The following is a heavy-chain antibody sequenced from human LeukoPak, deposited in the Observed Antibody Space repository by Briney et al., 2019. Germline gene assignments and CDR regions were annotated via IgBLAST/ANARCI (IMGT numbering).Heavy chain of an antibody. J-gene: IGHJ5*02. D-gene: IGHD2-2*03. V-gene: IGHV4-59*01. CDR1: GGSISSYY. CDR3: ATTPGYCSSTSCFGL. Sequence: SETLSLTCTVSGGSISSYYWSWIRHPPGKGLEWIGYIYYSGSINYNPSLKSRVTISVDTSKNQFSLKLSSVTAADTAVYYCATTPGYCSSTSCFGLWGQGTLVTVSS. CDR2: IYYSGSI.